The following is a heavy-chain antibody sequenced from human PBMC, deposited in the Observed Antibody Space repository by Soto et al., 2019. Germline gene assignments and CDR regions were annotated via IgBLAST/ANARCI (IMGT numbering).Heavy chain of an antibody. V-gene: IGHV4-59*01. Sequence: SETLSLTCTVSGGSISSYYWSWIRQPPGKGLEWIGYIYYSGSTNYNPSLKSRVTISVDTSKNQFSLKLSSVTAADTAVYYCARMDASGYRWGWFDPWGQGTLVTVSS. CDR3: ARMDASGYRWGWFDP. D-gene: IGHD3-3*01. J-gene: IGHJ5*02. CDR1: GGSISSYY. CDR2: IYYSGST.